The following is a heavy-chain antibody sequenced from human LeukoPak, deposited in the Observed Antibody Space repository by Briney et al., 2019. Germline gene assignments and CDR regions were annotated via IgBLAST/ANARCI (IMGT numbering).Heavy chain of an antibody. D-gene: IGHD3-10*01. V-gene: IGHV1-69*05. J-gene: IGHJ5*02. Sequence: SXKVSCKASGGTFSSYAISWVRQAPGQGLEWMGGIIPIFGTANYAQKFQGRVTITTDESTSTAYMELSSLRSEDTAVYYCARGSVTMVRGVSSNWFDPWGQGTLVTVSS. CDR2: IIPIFGTA. CDR1: GGTFSSYA. CDR3: ARGSVTMVRGVSSNWFDP.